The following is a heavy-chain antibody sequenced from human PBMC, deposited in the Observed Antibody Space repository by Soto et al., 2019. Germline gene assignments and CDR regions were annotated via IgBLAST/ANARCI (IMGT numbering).Heavy chain of an antibody. CDR2: ISANSGNT. D-gene: IGHD3-9*01. J-gene: IGHJ4*02. Sequence: QIQLAHSGDEVKKPGSSVKVSCKVSTYTFTKYNMNWVRQAPGQGLEWMGWISANSGNTKYAQKFQGRVTMTADTSTSTVYMEPRSLRSDDTAVYYCARDLAGYYSFDYWGQGTLVTVSS. CDR1: TYTFTKYN. V-gene: IGHV1-18*01. CDR3: ARDLAGYYSFDY.